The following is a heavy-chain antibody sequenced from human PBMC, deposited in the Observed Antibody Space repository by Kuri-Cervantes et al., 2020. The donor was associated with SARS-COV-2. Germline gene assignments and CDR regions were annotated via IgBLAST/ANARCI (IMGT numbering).Heavy chain of an antibody. V-gene: IGHV5-51*01. J-gene: IGHJ4*02. CDR1: GYSFTSYW. CDR2: IYVGDSGT. CDR3: ASGYSLNYFDY. Sequence: GGSLRLSCKGSGYSFTSYWIGWVRQMPGKGLEWIGIIYVGDSGTSYSPSFKGQVTISAEKSITTAYLQWGSLKASDTAIYYCASGYSLNYFDYWGQGTLVTVSS. D-gene: IGHD5-12*01.